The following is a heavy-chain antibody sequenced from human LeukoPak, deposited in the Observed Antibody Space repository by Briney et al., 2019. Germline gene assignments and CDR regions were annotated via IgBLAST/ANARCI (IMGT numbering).Heavy chain of an antibody. J-gene: IGHJ4*02. CDR2: VRNKVSSYTT. V-gene: IGHV3-72*01. CDR3: TRDSIYYYIDY. CDR1: GFTFSDHY. Sequence: GGSLRLSCAASGFTFSDHYMDWVRPAPGKGLEWVGRVRNKVSSYTTEYAASVKGRFTISRDDSKNSLYLQMNSLKTEDTAVYYCTRDSIYYYIDYWGQGTLVTVSS. D-gene: IGHD2-21*01.